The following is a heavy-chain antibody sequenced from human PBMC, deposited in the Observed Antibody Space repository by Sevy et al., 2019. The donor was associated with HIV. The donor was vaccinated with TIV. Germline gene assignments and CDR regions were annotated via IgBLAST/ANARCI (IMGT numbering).Heavy chain of an antibody. CDR1: GFTFSSYA. V-gene: IGHV3-23*01. CDR2: ISGSGGST. D-gene: IGHD1-1*01. Sequence: GGSLRLSCAASGFTFSSYAMSWVRQAPGKGLEWVSAISGSGGSTYYADSVKGRFTISRDNSKNTLYLQMNSLRAEDTAVYYCAKLQVRRSPSERLGWYFDLWGRGTLATVSS. J-gene: IGHJ2*01. CDR3: AKLQVRRSPSERLGWYFDL.